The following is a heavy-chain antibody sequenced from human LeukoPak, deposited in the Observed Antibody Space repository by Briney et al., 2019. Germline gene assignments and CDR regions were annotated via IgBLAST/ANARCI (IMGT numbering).Heavy chain of an antibody. CDR3: ARESYGEEDN. Sequence: ASVKVSCKASGYTFNSYYMRWVRQAPGQGLEWMGIINPSGGSTSYAQRFQGRVTMTRDTSTSTVYMELSSLRSEDTAVYYCARESYGEEDNWGQGTLVTVSS. J-gene: IGHJ4*02. CDR2: INPSGGST. CDR1: GYTFNSYY. D-gene: IGHD4-17*01. V-gene: IGHV1-46*02.